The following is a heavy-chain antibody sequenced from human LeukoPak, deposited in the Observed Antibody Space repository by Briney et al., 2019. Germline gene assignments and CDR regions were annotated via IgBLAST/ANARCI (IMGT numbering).Heavy chain of an antibody. D-gene: IGHD4-11*01. CDR3: ARDGKLQNGDYFDY. J-gene: IGHJ4*02. CDR2: ISSSSSYI. CDR1: GFTFSSYS. V-gene: IGHV3-21*01. Sequence: GSLRLSCAASGFTFSSYSMNWVRQAPGKGLEWVSSISSSSSYIYYADSVKGRFTISRDNAKNSLYLQMNSLRAEDTAVYYCARDGKLQNGDYFDYWGQGTLVTVSS.